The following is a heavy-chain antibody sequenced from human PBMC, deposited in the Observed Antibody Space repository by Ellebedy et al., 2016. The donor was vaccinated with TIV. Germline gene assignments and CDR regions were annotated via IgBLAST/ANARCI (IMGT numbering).Heavy chain of an antibody. D-gene: IGHD3-9*01. CDR3: ARHPRDILTGQTNWFDP. Sequence: SETLSLXXTVSGGSISSSSYYWGWIRQPPGKGLEWIGSIYYSGSTYYNPSLKSRVTISVDMSKNQFSLKLSSVTAADTAVYYCARHPRDILTGQTNWFDPWGQGTLVTVSS. V-gene: IGHV4-39*01. J-gene: IGHJ5*02. CDR2: IYYSGST. CDR1: GGSISSSSYY.